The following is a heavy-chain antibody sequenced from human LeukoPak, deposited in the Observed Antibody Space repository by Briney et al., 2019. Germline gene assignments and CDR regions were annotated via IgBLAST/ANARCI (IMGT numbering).Heavy chain of an antibody. V-gene: IGHV1-8*01. J-gene: IGHJ4*02. D-gene: IGHD3-10*01. CDR1: GYTFTSYD. CDR2: MNPNSGNT. CDR3: ARGQNYYGSGSSDY. Sequence: ASVKVSCKASGYTFTSYDINWVRQATGQGLEWMGWMNPNSGNTGYARKFQGRVTMTRNTSISTAYMELSSLRSEDTAVYYCARGQNYYGSGSSDYWGQGTLVTVSS.